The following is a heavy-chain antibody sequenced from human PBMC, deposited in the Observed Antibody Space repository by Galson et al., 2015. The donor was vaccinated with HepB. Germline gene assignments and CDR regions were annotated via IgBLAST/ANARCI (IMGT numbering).Heavy chain of an antibody. CDR1: GFTFDDYA. Sequence: SLRLSCAASGFTFDDYAMHWVRQAPGKGLEWVSGISWNSGSIGYADSVKGRFTISRDNAKNSLYLQMNSLRAEDTALYYCAKDTGYNWNHYYMDVWGKGTTVTVSS. CDR2: ISWNSGSI. CDR3: AKDTGYNWNHYYMDV. V-gene: IGHV3-9*01. J-gene: IGHJ6*03. D-gene: IGHD1-20*01.